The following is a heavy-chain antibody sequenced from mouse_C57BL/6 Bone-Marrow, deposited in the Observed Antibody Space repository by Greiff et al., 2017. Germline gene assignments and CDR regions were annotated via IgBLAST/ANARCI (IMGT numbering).Heavy chain of an antibody. CDR1: GYTFTSYG. J-gene: IGHJ2*01. CDR2: IYPRSGNT. V-gene: IGHV1-81*01. CDR3: ARGGVY. Sequence: VKLQESGAELARPGASVKLSCKASGYTFTSYGISWVKQRTGQGLEWIGEIYPRSGNTYYNEKFKGKATLTADKSSSTAYMELRSLTSEDSAVYFWARGGVYWGQGTTLTVSS.